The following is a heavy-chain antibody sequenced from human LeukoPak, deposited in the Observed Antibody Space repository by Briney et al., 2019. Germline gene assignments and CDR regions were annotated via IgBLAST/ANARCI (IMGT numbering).Heavy chain of an antibody. CDR1: GGSISSHY. V-gene: IGHV4-59*11. J-gene: IGHJ4*02. CDR3: ARLSGVAVAGSGFDY. D-gene: IGHD6-19*01. Sequence: SETLSLTCTVSGGSISSHYWSWIRQPPGKGLEWIGYIYYSGSTNYTPSLKSRVTISVDTSKNQFSLKLSSVTAADTAVYYCARLSGVAVAGSGFDYWGQGTLVTVSS. CDR2: IYYSGST.